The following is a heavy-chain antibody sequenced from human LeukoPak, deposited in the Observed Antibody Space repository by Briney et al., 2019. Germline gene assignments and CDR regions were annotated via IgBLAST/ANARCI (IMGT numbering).Heavy chain of an antibody. Sequence: PSETLSLTCAVYGGSFSGYYWSWIRQPPGKGLEWTGEINHSGSTNYNPSLKSRVTISVDMSKNQFSLRLTSVTAADTAVYYCARGRGCSSTSCYTDYYYYMDVWGKGTTVTVSS. CDR3: ARGRGCSSTSCYTDYYYYMDV. CDR2: INHSGST. D-gene: IGHD2-2*02. CDR1: GGSFSGYY. J-gene: IGHJ6*03. V-gene: IGHV4-34*01.